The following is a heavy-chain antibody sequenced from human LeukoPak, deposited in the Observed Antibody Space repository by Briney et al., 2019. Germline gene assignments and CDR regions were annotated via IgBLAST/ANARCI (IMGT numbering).Heavy chain of an antibody. D-gene: IGHD3-16*01. CDR2: INPNSGGT. J-gene: IGHJ5*02. Sequence: ASVKVSCQASGYTFTGYYMHWVRQAPGQGLEWMGWINPNSGGTNYAQKFQGRVTMTRDASISTAYMELSRLRSDDTAVFYCARDLSGGGSNWFDPWGQGTLVTVSS. CDR1: GYTFTGYY. CDR3: ARDLSGGGSNWFDP. V-gene: IGHV1-2*02.